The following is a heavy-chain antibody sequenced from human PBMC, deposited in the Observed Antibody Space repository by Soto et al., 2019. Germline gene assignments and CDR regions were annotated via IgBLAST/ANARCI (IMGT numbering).Heavy chain of an antibody. Sequence: QVQLVQSGAEVKKPGSSVKVSCKASGGTFSSYAISWVRQAPGQGLEWMGGIIPIFGTADYAQKFQGRVRITADESTSTAYMELSSLRSEDTAVYYCARQGDPGGYYYYGMDVWGQGTTVTVSS. CDR3: ARQGDPGGYYYYGMDV. CDR1: GGTFSSYA. J-gene: IGHJ6*02. CDR2: IIPIFGTA. V-gene: IGHV1-69*12. D-gene: IGHD2-21*02.